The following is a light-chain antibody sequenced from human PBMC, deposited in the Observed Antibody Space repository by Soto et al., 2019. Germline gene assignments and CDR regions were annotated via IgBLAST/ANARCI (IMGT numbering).Light chain of an antibody. CDR2: AAS. CDR1: QNIKNY. CDR3: QHSYSIPWT. V-gene: IGKV1-39*01. J-gene: IGKJ1*01. Sequence: DIEMTQCPYSLSASVGDRVTFNCSPSQNIKNYVNWYQQKPGKAPKRLIYAASSLQSAVPSRFSGSGSGTDFSLTISSLQPEDFATYLCQHSYSIPWTFGQGTKVDIK.